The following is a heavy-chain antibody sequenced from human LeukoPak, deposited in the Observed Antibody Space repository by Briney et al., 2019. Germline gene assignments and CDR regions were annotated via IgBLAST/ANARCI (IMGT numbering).Heavy chain of an antibody. Sequence: ASVKVSCKASGYTFTAYYVHWVRQAPGQGLEWMGWINPQTGGTDYAQKFQGRVTMTRDTSISTVYMELTRLTSDDTAVYYCARESDVLTGFVEDYWGQGTLVTVSS. J-gene: IGHJ4*02. CDR2: INPQTGGT. D-gene: IGHD3-9*01. CDR1: GYTFTAYY. V-gene: IGHV1-2*02. CDR3: ARESDVLTGFVEDY.